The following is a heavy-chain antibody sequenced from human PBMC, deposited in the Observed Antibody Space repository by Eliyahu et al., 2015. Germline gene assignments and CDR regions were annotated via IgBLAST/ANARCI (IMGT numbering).Heavy chain of an antibody. D-gene: IGHD5-24*01. J-gene: IGHJ3*02. CDR2: LSPSGSTI. CDR1: GFPFXXSX. CDR3: ARAPGDGYNPFSRGFDI. V-gene: IGHV3-11*01. Sequence: QVQLVESGGGLVKPGGSLXLSCSASGFPFXXSXMXWIRQAPGKGLEWVSYLSPSGSTIYYADSVQGRFTISRDNAKNSLYLQMNSLRAEDTAVYYCARAPGDGYNPFSRGFDIWGQGTMVIVSS.